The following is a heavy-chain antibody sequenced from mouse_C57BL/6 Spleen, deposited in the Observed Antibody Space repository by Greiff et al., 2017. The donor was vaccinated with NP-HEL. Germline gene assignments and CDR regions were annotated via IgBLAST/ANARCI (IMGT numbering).Heavy chain of an antibody. CDR2: INPNNGGT. CDR3: ARSNYGSSSDWYFDV. CDR1: GYTFTDYY. V-gene: IGHV1-26*01. D-gene: IGHD1-1*01. J-gene: IGHJ1*03. Sequence: EVQLQQSGPELVKPGASVKISCKASGYTFTDYYMNWVKQSHGKSLEWIGDINPNNGGTSYNQKFKGKATVTVDKSSSTAYMELRSLTSEDSAVYYCARSNYGSSSDWYFDVWGTGTTVTVSS.